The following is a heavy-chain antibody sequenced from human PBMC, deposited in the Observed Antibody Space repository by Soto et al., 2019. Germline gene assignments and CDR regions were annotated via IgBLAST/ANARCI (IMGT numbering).Heavy chain of an antibody. Sequence: GGSLRLSCTASEFTFSDYAMSWVRQPPGKGLEWVSVISAGGSTYYADSVKGRFTVSRANSKNTPYLQMNSLRAEDTAVYYCANVPIWCSSTSCYTEGFDYWGQGTLVTVSS. D-gene: IGHD2-2*02. CDR3: ANVPIWCSSTSCYTEGFDY. J-gene: IGHJ4*02. V-gene: IGHV3-23*01. CDR2: ISAGGST. CDR1: EFTFSDYA.